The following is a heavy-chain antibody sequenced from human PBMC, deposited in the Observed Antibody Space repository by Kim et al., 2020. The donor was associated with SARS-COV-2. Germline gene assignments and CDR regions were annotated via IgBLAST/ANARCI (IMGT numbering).Heavy chain of an antibody. CDR2: ISRSGERT. J-gene: IGHJ4*02. V-gene: IGHV3-23*01. CDR3: AKLQGAPDYDFWSGYFYFDY. D-gene: IGHD3-3*01. Sequence: GGSLRLSCAASGFTFRSYVMSWVRQAPGKGLEWVSVISRSGERTSYADSVRGRFTISRDISKNTLYLQMNSLRAEDTAVYYCAKLQGAPDYDFWSGYFYFDYWGQGTLVTVSS. CDR1: GFTFRSYV.